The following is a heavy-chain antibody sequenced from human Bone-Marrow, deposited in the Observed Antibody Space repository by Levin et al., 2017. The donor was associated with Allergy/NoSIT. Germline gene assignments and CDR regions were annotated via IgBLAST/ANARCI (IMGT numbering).Heavy chain of an antibody. Sequence: GGSLRLSCAASGFTFASYAMSWVRQAPGKGLEWVSTLIASGDKTFYADSVKGRFTISRDTSKNTLYLQMNSLTAEDTAMYYCAKAKFTTGVSGDNWGQGTLVTVSS. J-gene: IGHJ4*02. D-gene: IGHD3-16*01. CDR1: GFTFASYA. CDR2: LIASGDKT. CDR3: AKAKFTTGVSGDN. V-gene: IGHV3-23*01.